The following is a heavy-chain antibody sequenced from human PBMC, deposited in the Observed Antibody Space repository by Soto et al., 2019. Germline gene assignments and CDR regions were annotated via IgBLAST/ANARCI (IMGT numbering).Heavy chain of an antibody. CDR2: IIPIFGTA. CDR1: GGTFSSYA. D-gene: IGHD5-12*01. CDR3: ARGVLGGRRWDGYKLDAFDI. J-gene: IGHJ3*02. Sequence: QVQLVQSGAEVKKPGSSVKVSCKASGGTFSSYAISWVRQAPGQGLEWMGGIIPIFGTANYAQKFQGRVTITADEATSTAYMELSSLRSEDTAVDYCARGVLGGRRWDGYKLDAFDIWGQGTMVTVSS. V-gene: IGHV1-69*12.